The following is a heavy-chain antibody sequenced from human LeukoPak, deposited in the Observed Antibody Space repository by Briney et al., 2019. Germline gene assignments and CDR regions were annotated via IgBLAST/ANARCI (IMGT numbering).Heavy chain of an antibody. CDR3: ARGSGWLTDC. D-gene: IGHD3-22*01. V-gene: IGHV3-48*03. Sequence: PGGSLRLSCATSGFTFSNFGLNWVRQAPGKGLQWVSFISSTGSTRYYADSVRGRFTISRDNARNSLYLEMSSLRAEDTAIYYCARGSGWLTDCWGQGTLVTVSS. J-gene: IGHJ4*02. CDR2: ISSTGSTR. CDR1: GFTFSNFG.